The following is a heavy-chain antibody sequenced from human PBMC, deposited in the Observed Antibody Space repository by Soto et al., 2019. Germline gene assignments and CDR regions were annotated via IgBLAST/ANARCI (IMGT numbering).Heavy chain of an antibody. CDR1: GASMTSSIYY. V-gene: IGHV4-39*01. D-gene: IGHD3-22*01. Sequence: SETLSLTCSVSGASMTSSIYYWAWIRQAPGKGLEWIGSLNYGGTTYHSPSLEGRVTMSVDTSKKEFSLNVISVTAADTAIYYCARQSYFDGAGYYLGWFDPWGKGTLVTVSS. CDR3: ARQSYFDGAGYYLGWFDP. CDR2: LNYGGTT. J-gene: IGHJ5*02.